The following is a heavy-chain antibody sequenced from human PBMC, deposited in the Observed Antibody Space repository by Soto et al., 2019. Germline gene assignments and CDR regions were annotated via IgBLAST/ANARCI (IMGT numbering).Heavy chain of an antibody. J-gene: IGHJ6*02. Sequence: EVQVVESGGGLVQPGGSLRLSCVASGFTFTAYWMHWVRQAPGQGLVWVSRIKFDGITASYADSVNGRFPISRDNAKNTVYVQMDSLRAEDTGMYYCARGIRNYYGADVWGQGTTVTVSS. CDR1: GFTFTAYW. V-gene: IGHV3-74*01. D-gene: IGHD2-21*01. CDR3: ARGIRNYYGADV. CDR2: IKFDGITA.